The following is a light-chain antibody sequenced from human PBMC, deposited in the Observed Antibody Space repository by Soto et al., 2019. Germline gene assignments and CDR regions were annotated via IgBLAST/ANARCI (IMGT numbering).Light chain of an antibody. Sequence: SYELTQPPSVSVAPGQTARITCGGTNIGSKSVHWYQQKPGQAPVLVVYDDSDRPSGIPERFSGSNSGNTATLTISRVEAGDEADYYCQVWYSSSDHVVFGGGTKVTVL. V-gene: IGLV3-21*02. CDR2: DDS. CDR3: QVWYSSSDHVV. CDR1: NIGSKS. J-gene: IGLJ2*01.